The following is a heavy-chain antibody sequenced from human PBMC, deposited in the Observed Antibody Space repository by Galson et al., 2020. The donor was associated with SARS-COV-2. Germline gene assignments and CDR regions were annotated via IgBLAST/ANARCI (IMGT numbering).Heavy chain of an antibody. CDR3: ARGGYSSSWYGTKNWFDP. Sequence: SETLSLTCAVYGGSFSGYYWSWTRQPPRKGLEWIGEINHCGSTNYNPSLKSRATISVDTSKNQFSLKLSSVTAADTAVYYCARGGYSSSWYGTKNWFDPGGQGTLVTVSS. V-gene: IGHV4-34*01. D-gene: IGHD6-13*01. CDR1: GGSFSGYY. CDR2: INHCGST. J-gene: IGHJ5*02.